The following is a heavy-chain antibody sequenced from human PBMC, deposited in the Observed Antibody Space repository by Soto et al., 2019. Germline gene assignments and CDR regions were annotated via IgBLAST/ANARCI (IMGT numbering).Heavy chain of an antibody. CDR1: GFTFSSYT. CDR2: INPSGGST. CDR3: ARAGSGGSCYGY. D-gene: IGHD2-15*01. Sequence: GGSLRLSCAASGFTFSSYTMGWVRQAPGKGLEWVSDINPSGGSTYYADSGKGRFTISRDNSKNTLHLQMNSLRAEDTAVYYCARAGSGGSCYGYWGQGTLVTVSS. J-gene: IGHJ4*01. V-gene: IGHV3-23*01.